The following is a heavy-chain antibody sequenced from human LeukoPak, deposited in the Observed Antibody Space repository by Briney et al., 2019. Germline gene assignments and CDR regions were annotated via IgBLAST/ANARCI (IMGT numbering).Heavy chain of an antibody. CDR3: ARDVYYGSGSPRLDY. Sequence: GGSLRLSCTASGFTFSDYNMNWVRQVPGKGLESVSYMSRSGDIIYYADSVKGRFTISRDNAKNSLYLQMNSLRAEDTAVYYCARDVYYGSGSPRLDYWGQGTLVTVSS. D-gene: IGHD3-10*01. CDR1: GFTFSDYN. J-gene: IGHJ4*02. V-gene: IGHV3-48*01. CDR2: MSRSGDII.